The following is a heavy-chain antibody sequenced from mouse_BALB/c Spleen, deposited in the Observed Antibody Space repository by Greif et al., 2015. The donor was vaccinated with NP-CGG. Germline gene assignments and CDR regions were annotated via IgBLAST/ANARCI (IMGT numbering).Heavy chain of an antibody. D-gene: IGHD2-4*01. CDR3: ARYDYGGYAMDY. CDR1: GYAFTNYL. Sequence: QVQLQQSGAELVRPGTSVKVSCKASGYAFTNYLIEWVKQRPGQGLEWIGVINPGSGGTNYNEKFKGKATLTADKSSSTAYMQLSSLTSDDSAVYFCARYDYGGYAMDYWGQGTSVTVSS. CDR2: INPGSGGT. J-gene: IGHJ4*01. V-gene: IGHV1-54*03.